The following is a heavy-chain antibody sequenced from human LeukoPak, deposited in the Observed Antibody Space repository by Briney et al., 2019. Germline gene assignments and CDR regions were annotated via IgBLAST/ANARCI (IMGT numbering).Heavy chain of an antibody. CDR2: IYYSGST. CDR1: GASISSYY. Sequence: SETLSLTCTVSGASISSYYWSWIRQPPGKGLEWIGYIYYSGSTNYNPSLKSRVTISIDTSTNQLSLKLSSVTAADTAVYYCARSGYYYDSLDYWGQGALVTVSS. D-gene: IGHD3-22*01. J-gene: IGHJ4*02. CDR3: ARSGYYYDSLDY. V-gene: IGHV4-59*08.